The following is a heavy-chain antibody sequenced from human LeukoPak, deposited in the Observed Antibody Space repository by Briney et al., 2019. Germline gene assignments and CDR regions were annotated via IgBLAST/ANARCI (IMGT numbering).Heavy chain of an antibody. CDR1: GGSFSGYY. CDR3: AREDFWSGPI. Sequence: SETLSLTCAVHGGSFSGYYWTWIRQPPGEGLEWIGEINHSGTTNYNPSLKSRVTISVDTSKNQFSLKLTSVTAADTAVYYCAREDFWSGPIWGQGTMVTVSS. CDR2: INHSGTT. D-gene: IGHD3-3*01. V-gene: IGHV4-34*01. J-gene: IGHJ3*02.